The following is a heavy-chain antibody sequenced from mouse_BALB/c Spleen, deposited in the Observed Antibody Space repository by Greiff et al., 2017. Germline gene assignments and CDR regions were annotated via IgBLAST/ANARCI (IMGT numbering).Heavy chain of an antibody. CDR3: ARQGAQGYYAMDY. CDR1: GFSLTSYG. J-gene: IGHJ4*01. Sequence: VKLVESGPDLVAPSQSLSITCTVSGFSLTSYGVNWVRQPPGKGLEWLVVIWSDGSTTYNSALKSRLSISKDNSKSQVFLKMNSLQTDDTAMYYCARQGAQGYYAMDYWGQGTSVTVSS. V-gene: IGHV2-6-2*01. CDR2: IWSDGST. D-gene: IGHD3-3*01.